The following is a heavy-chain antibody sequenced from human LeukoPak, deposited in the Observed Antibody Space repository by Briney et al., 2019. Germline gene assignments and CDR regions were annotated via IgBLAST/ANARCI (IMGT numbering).Heavy chain of an antibody. Sequence: QTLSLTCAISGDSVSSTSDAWNWIRQSPSRGLEWLGRTYYRSKWYNEYAASVKGRITINPDTSKNQFSLQLNSVTAEDSAVYYCARSAAGTVDYWGQGTLVTVSS. V-gene: IGHV6-1*01. CDR2: TYYRSKWYN. CDR3: ARSAAGTVDY. D-gene: IGHD6-13*01. CDR1: GDSVSSTSDA. J-gene: IGHJ4*02.